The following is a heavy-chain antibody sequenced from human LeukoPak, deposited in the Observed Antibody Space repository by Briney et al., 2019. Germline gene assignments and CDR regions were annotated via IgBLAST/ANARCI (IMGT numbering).Heavy chain of an antibody. CDR3: ASSAYYDSSGYYYFDY. Sequence: SQTLSLTCTVSGGSISSGGYYWSWTRQHPGKGLEWIGYIYYSGSTYYNPSLKSRVTISVDTSKNQFSLKLSSVTAADTAVYYCASSAYYDSSGYYYFDYWGQGTLVTVSS. V-gene: IGHV4-31*03. CDR2: IYYSGST. J-gene: IGHJ4*02. CDR1: GGSISSGGYY. D-gene: IGHD3-22*01.